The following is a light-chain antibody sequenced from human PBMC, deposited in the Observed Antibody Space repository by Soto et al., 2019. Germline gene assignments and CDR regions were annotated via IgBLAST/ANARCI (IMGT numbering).Light chain of an antibody. CDR3: MQGTHWPYT. J-gene: IGKJ2*01. Sequence: DVVMTQSPLSLPVTLGQPASISCRSSQSLDYSNGVTYLNWFQQRPGQSPRRLIHKVSNRDSGVPDRFSGSASGTDFTLKISRVEAEDVGVYYCMQGTHWPYTFGQGTKLEIK. CDR2: KVS. CDR1: QSLDYSNGVTY. V-gene: IGKV2-30*01.